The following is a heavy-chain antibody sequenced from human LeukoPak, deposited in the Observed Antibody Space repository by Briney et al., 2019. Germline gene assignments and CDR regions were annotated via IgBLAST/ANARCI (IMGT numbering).Heavy chain of an antibody. D-gene: IGHD2-15*01. CDR1: GGSISSSSYY. CDR3: ARSGQRRCGGGNCYPYYFDY. J-gene: IGHJ4*02. Sequence: SETLSLTCIVSGGSISSSSYYWGWIRQPPGKGLEWIGSMYYRGSTYYNPSLKGRVTIAIETPKNQFSLKVSSVTAADTAVYYCARSGQRRCGGGNCYPYYFDYWGQGTLVTVSP. CDR2: MYYRGST. V-gene: IGHV4-39*01.